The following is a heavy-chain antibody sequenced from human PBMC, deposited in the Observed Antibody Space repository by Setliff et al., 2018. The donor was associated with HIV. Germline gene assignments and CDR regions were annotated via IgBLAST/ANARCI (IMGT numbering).Heavy chain of an antibody. CDR2: ISFDGTSE. CDR1: GFSFSNYA. V-gene: IGHV3-30*04. Sequence: QTGGSLRLSCAASGFSFSNYAMNWVRQAPGKGLEWVALISFDGTSEDYGDSVKGRFTISRDSSKNTLFLQMNSLRVEDTAVYYCARDRRILSGLPGLGAFDMWGQGTMVTVSS. J-gene: IGHJ3*02. D-gene: IGHD3-16*02. CDR3: ARDRRILSGLPGLGAFDM.